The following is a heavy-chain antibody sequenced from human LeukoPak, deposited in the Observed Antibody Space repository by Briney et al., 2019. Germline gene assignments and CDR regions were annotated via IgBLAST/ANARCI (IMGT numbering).Heavy chain of an antibody. CDR1: GFTFSSYS. Sequence: GGSLRLSCAASGFTFSSYSMNWVRQAPGKGLEWVSSISSSSSYIYYADSVKGRFTISRDNAKNSLYLQMNSLRAEDTAVYHCARDRIVVVPAADYYGMDVWGQGTTVTVSS. J-gene: IGHJ6*02. CDR2: ISSSSSYI. CDR3: ARDRIVVVPAADYYGMDV. D-gene: IGHD2-2*01. V-gene: IGHV3-21*01.